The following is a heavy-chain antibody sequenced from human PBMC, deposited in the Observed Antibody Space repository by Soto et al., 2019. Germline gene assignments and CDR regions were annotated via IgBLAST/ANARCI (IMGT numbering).Heavy chain of an antibody. CDR3: AKDYNMGDYYDSSGYAFDI. V-gene: IGHV3-23*01. D-gene: IGHD3-22*01. J-gene: IGHJ3*02. CDR1: GFTFSSYA. Sequence: GGSLRLSCAASGFTFSSYAMSWVRQAPGKGLEWVSAISGSGGSTYYADSGKGRFNISRDNSKNTLYLQMNSLRAEDTAVYYCAKDYNMGDYYDSSGYAFDIWGQGTMVTVSS. CDR2: ISGSGGST.